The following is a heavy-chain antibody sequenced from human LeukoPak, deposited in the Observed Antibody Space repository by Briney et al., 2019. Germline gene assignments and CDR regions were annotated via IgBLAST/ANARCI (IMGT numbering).Heavy chain of an antibody. Sequence: ETLSLTCAVYGGSFSGYYWSWIRQPPGKGLEWVSAISGSGGSTYYADSVKGRFTISRDNSKNTLYLQVNSLRAEDTAVYYCAKRIPLDYWGQGTLVTVSS. CDR1: GGSFSGYY. J-gene: IGHJ4*02. CDR2: ISGSGGST. V-gene: IGHV3-23*01. CDR3: AKRIPLDY.